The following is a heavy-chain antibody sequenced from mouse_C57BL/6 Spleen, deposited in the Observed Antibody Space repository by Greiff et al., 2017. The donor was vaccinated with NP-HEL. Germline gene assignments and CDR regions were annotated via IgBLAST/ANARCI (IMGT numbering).Heavy chain of an antibody. Sequence: EVQLQQSGAELVKPGASVKLSCTASGFNIKDYYMHWVKQRPEQGLEWIGRIDPEAGETKYAPKFQGKATLTADTSSNTAYLQLISLTSEDTAVYYCARESITTVVARGFDYWGQGTTLTVSS. CDR2: IDPEAGET. D-gene: IGHD1-1*01. J-gene: IGHJ2*01. CDR1: GFNIKDYY. V-gene: IGHV14-2*01. CDR3: ARESITTVVARGFDY.